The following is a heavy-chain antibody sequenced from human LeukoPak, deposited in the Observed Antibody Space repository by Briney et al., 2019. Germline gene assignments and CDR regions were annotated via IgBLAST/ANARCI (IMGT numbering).Heavy chain of an antibody. Sequence: SETLSLTCTVSGGSINSYYWSWIRQPPGKGLGWIGYIFYSGNTNYNPSLKSRVTISVDTSKNQFSLKLSSVIAADTAVYYCARGGSSGYDPFDYWGQGTLVTVSS. CDR2: IFYSGNT. D-gene: IGHD5-12*01. CDR1: GGSINSYY. CDR3: ARGGSSGYDPFDY. V-gene: IGHV4-59*01. J-gene: IGHJ4*02.